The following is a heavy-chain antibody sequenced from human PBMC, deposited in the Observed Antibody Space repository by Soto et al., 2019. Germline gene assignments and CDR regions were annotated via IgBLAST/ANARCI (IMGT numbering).Heavy chain of an antibody. CDR1: GGSITNTDW. CDR2: ISLSGNT. J-gene: IGHJ4*02. V-gene: IGHV4-4*02. D-gene: IGHD2-2*01. CDR3: AYRGSSRPF. Sequence: PSETLSLTCAVSGGSITNTDWWTWVRQPPGMGLEWVGDISLSGNTNYNPSLEGRAAISLDKSRNQFSLILNSVTAAETAVYYCAYRGSSRPFWGQGTLATVSS.